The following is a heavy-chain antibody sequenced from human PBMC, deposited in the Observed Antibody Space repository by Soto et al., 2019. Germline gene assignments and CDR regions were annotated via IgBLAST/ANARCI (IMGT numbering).Heavy chain of an antibody. D-gene: IGHD3-3*01. CDR2: ISGSGGST. J-gene: IGHJ6*03. Sequence: GGSLRLSCAASGFTFSSYAMSWVRQAPGKGLEWVSAISGSGGSTYYADSVKGRFTISRDNSKNTLYLQMNSLRAEDTAVYYCAKDEYYDFWSGYGATYYYYYYMDVWGKGTTVTVSS. V-gene: IGHV3-23*01. CDR1: GFTFSSYA. CDR3: AKDEYYDFWSGYGATYYYYYYMDV.